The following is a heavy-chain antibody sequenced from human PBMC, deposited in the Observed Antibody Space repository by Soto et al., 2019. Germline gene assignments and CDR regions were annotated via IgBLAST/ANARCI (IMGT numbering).Heavy chain of an antibody. CDR3: AKDPSYYDSSGYYYFDY. J-gene: IGHJ4*02. D-gene: IGHD3-22*01. V-gene: IGHV3-23*01. CDR2: ISGSGGST. CDR1: GFTFSSYA. Sequence: GGSLRLSCAASGFTFSSYAMSWVRQAPGKGLEWVSAISGSGGSTYYADSVKGRSTISRDNSKNTLYLQMNSLRAEDTAVYYCAKDPSYYDSSGYYYFDYWGQGTLVTVSS.